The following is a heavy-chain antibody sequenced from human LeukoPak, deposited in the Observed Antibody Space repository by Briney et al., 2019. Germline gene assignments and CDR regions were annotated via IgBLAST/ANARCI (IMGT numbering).Heavy chain of an antibody. J-gene: IGHJ5*02. D-gene: IGHD2-2*01. CDR1: GGSFSGYY. CDR3: ANQDCSSTSCYFAWFDP. Sequence: SETLSLTYAVYGGSFSGYYWSWIRQPPGKGLEWIGEINHSGSTNYNPSLKSRVTISVDTSKNQFSLKLSSVTAADTAVYYCANQDCSSTSCYFAWFDPWGQGTLVTVSS. V-gene: IGHV4-34*01. CDR2: INHSGST.